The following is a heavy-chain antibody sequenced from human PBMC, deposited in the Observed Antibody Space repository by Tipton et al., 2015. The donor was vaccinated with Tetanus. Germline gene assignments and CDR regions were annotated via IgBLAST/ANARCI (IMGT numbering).Heavy chain of an antibody. Sequence: TLSLTCAVYGGSFSGYYWSWIRQPPGKGLEWIGEINHSGSTNYNPSLKSRVTISVDTSKNQFSLKLSSVTAADTAVYYCARAWSSSWFTNHGMDVWGQGTTVTVSS. CDR1: GGSFSGYY. CDR2: INHSGST. V-gene: IGHV4-34*01. CDR3: ARAWSSSWFTNHGMDV. J-gene: IGHJ6*02. D-gene: IGHD6-13*01.